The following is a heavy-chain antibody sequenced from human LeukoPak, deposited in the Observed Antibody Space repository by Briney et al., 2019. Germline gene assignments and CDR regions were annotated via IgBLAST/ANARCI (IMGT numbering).Heavy chain of an antibody. CDR1: GGSISSGAYY. CDR3: ARAMYSYGFYFDY. Sequence: SETLSLTCTVSGGSISSGAYYWTWIRQPPGKGLEWIGYIFYSGNTYYNPSLKSRVTISVDTSKNQFSLKLSPVTAADTAVYYCARAMYSYGFYFDYWGQGSLVTVSS. V-gene: IGHV4-30-4*01. D-gene: IGHD5-18*01. CDR2: IFYSGNT. J-gene: IGHJ4*02.